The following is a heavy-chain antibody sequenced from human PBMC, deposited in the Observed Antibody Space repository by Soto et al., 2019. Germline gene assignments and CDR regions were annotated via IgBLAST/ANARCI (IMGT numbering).Heavy chain of an antibody. CDR3: ARDRRDGYNFDY. J-gene: IGHJ4*02. D-gene: IGHD5-12*01. V-gene: IGHV3-21*01. Sequence: EVPLVESGGGLVKPGGSLRLSCAASGFTFSSYSMNWVRQAPGKGLEWVSSISSGNNYIYYADSVKGRFTISRDNAKNSLYLQMNSLRAEDTAVYYCARDRRDGYNFDYWGQGTLVTVSS. CDR2: ISSGNNYI. CDR1: GFTFSSYS.